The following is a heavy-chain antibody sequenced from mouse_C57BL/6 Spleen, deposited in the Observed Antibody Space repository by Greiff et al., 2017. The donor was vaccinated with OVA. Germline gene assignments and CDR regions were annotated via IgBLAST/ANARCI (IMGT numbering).Heavy chain of an antibody. CDR3: ARRGGYYVWYFDV. J-gene: IGHJ1*03. Sequence: VQLQQPGAELVRPGPSVTLSCKASGYTFPSYWMHWVKQRPGQGLEWIGVIDPSDSYPNYNQKFKGTATLTVDTYSSTAYMQLSSLTSEDFAVYYCARRGGYYVWYFDVWGTGTTVTVSS. CDR1: GYTFPSYW. CDR2: IDPSDSYP. V-gene: IGHV1-59*01. D-gene: IGHD2-3*01.